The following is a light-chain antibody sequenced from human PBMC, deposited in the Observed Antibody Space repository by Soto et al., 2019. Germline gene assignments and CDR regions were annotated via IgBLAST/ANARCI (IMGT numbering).Light chain of an antibody. CDR1: SSDVGGYNY. CDR3: SSYTSSSTLV. V-gene: IGLV2-14*01. Sequence: ALTQPASVSGSPGQSITISCTGTSSDVGGYNYVSWYQQHPGKAPKLMIYDVSNRPSGVSNRFSGSKSGDTASLTISGLQAEDEADYYCSSYTSSSTLVFGGGTKLTVL. CDR2: DVS. J-gene: IGLJ2*01.